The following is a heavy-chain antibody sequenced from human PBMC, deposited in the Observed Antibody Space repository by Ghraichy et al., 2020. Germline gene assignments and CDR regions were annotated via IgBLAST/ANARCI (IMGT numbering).Heavy chain of an antibody. Sequence: GGSLRLSCAASGFTFSSYAMSWVRQAPGKGLEWVSSVSDSGVSTHYADSVKGRFTISRDNSKNTLYLQMNSLRAEDTAVYYCARPPYSSYWVFDYWGQGTLVTVSS. D-gene: IGHD6-6*01. V-gene: IGHV3-23*01. CDR2: VSDSGVST. J-gene: IGHJ4*02. CDR3: ARPPYSSYWVFDY. CDR1: GFTFSSYA.